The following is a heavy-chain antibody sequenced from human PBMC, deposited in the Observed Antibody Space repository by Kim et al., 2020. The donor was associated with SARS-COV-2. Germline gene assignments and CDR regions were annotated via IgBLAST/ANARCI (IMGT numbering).Heavy chain of an antibody. CDR1: GFTFSSYW. Sequence: GGSLRLSCAASGFTFSSYWMSWVRQAPGKGLEWVANIKQDGSEKYYVDSVKGRFTISRDNAKNSLYLQMNSLRAEDTAVYYCASARLEFKKSSGGSPEDIWGQGTMVTVSS. V-gene: IGHV3-7*03. J-gene: IGHJ3*02. CDR2: IKQDGSEK. CDR3: ASARLEFKKSSGGSPEDI. D-gene: IGHD2-15*01.